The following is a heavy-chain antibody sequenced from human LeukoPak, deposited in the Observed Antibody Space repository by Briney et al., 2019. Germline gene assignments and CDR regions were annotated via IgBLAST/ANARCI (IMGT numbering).Heavy chain of an antibody. D-gene: IGHD3-22*01. V-gene: IGHV3-23*01. CDR2: ISGAGGTT. CDR3: AKASDFDSSGFPIDVFDF. Sequence: PGGSLRLSCAASGFTFSTFDMSWVRQAPGKGLQWVSTISGAGGTTLFADSVKGRFSISRDKSNNKVFLQMNSLRVEDTAVYHCAKASDFDSSGFPIDVFDFWGQGLLVSVAS. CDR1: GFTFSTFD. J-gene: IGHJ4*02.